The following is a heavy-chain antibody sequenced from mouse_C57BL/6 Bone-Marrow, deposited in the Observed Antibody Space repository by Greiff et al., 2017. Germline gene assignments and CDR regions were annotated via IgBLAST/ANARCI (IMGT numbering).Heavy chain of an antibody. V-gene: IGHV1-72*01. CDR1: GYTFTSYW. CDR3: ARSRWLLPCFFDY. D-gene: IGHD2-3*01. J-gene: IGHJ2*01. CDR2: IDPNSGGT. Sequence: QVQLKQPGAELVKPGASVKLSCKASGYTFTSYWMHWVKQRPGRGLEWIGRIDPNSGGTKYNEKFKSKATLTVDKPSSTAYMQLSSLTSEDSAVDYCARSRWLLPCFFDYWGQGTTLTVSS.